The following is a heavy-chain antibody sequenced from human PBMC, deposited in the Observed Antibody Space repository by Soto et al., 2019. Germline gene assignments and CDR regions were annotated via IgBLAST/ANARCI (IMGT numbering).Heavy chain of an antibody. J-gene: IGHJ3*02. CDR2: ISSSSSYI. V-gene: IGHV3-21*01. D-gene: IGHD5-18*01. CDR3: ARASGYTYGPSYDAFDI. CDR1: GFTFSSYS. Sequence: PGGSLRLSCAASGFTFSSYSMNWVRQAPGKGLEWVSSISSSSSYIYYADSVKGRFTISRDNAKNSLYLQMNSLRAEDTAVYYCARASGYTYGPSYDAFDIWGQGTMVTVSS.